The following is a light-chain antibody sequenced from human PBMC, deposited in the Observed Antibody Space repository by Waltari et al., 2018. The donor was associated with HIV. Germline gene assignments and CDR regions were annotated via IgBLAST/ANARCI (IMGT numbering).Light chain of an antibody. J-gene: IGKJ4*01. CDR2: LGS. CDR3: MQALQTPLT. V-gene: IGKV2-28*01. Sequence: DIVMTQSPLSLLVTPGEPASISCRSNQSLLHSNGYNYLDWYLQKPGQSPQLLIYLGSNRASGVPDRFSGSGSGTDFTLKISTVEAEDVGVYYCMQALQTPLTFGGGTKVEIK. CDR1: QSLLHSNGYNY.